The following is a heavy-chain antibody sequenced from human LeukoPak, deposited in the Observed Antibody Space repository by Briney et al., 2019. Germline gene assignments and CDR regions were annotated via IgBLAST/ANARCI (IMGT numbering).Heavy chain of an antibody. CDR3: ARVRDYGGIGEDY. D-gene: IGHD3-16*01. CDR1: GGTFSNYA. V-gene: IGHV1-69*06. J-gene: IGHJ4*02. CDR2: IIPIFGTA. Sequence: SVKVSCKASGGTFSNYAISWVRQAPGQGLEWMGGIIPIFGTANYAQKFRGRVTITADKSTRTAYMELSSLRSEDTAVYYCARVRDYGGIGEDYWGQGTLVTVSS.